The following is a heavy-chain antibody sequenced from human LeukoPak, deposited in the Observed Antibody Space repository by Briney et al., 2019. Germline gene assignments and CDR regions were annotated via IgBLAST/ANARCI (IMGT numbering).Heavy chain of an antibody. J-gene: IGHJ5*02. CDR1: GYTFTDYY. D-gene: IGHD4-23*01. Sequence: ASVKVSCKASGYTFTDYYMHWLRQAPGQGLEWMGWMHPNSGGTNYAQKFQGRVTMTRDTSISTAYMELSSLRSEDTAVYYCARSNYGGKRWFDPWGQGTLVTVSS. CDR3: ARSNYGGKRWFDP. CDR2: MHPNSGGT. V-gene: IGHV1-2*02.